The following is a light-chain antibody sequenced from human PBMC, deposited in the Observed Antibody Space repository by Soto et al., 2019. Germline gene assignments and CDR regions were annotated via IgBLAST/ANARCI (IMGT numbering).Light chain of an antibody. CDR2: GAS. CDR1: QSVSSY. Sequence: EIVLTQSPATLSLSPGERATLSCRASQSVSSYLAWYQQKPGQAPRLLIYGASNRATGIPARFSGSGSGTDFTLTISSLEPDDFAVYFCQQRSNWPPKYTFGQGTKLEIK. J-gene: IGKJ2*01. V-gene: IGKV3-11*01. CDR3: QQRSNWPPKYT.